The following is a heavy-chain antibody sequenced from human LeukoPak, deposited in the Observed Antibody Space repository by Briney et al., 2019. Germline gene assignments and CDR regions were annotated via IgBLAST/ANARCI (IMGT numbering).Heavy chain of an antibody. V-gene: IGHV3-23*01. J-gene: IGHJ4*02. CDR2: ISGTGGTT. D-gene: IGHD1-14*01. CDR3: ARQAEGSYYFDY. Sequence: PGGSLRLSCAASGFTFSSYAMSWVRQAPGKGLEWVSVISGTGGTTYYADSVKGRFTISRDNSKNTLDPQMNSLRAEDTAVYYCARQAEGSYYFDYWGQGTLVTVSS. CDR1: GFTFSSYA.